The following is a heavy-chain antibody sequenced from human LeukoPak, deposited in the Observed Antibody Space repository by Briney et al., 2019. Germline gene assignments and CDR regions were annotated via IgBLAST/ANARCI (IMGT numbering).Heavy chain of an antibody. D-gene: IGHD3-9*01. CDR2: ITSDGSST. CDR3: ARGGAPSDWLDV. Sequence: GGSLRLSCAASGFTFSTYWMHWVRQAPGKGLVWVSRITSDGSSTSYADSVKGRFTISRDNAKNMLYLQMNSLRAEDTAVYYCARGGAPSDWLDVWGQGTTVTVSS. CDR1: GFTFSTYW. J-gene: IGHJ6*02. V-gene: IGHV3-74*01.